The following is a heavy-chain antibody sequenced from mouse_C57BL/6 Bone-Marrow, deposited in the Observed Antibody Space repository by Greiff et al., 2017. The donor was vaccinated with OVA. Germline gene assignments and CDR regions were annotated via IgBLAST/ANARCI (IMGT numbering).Heavy chain of an antibody. J-gene: IGHJ2*01. CDR3: ARRGDSSGYVDYFDY. D-gene: IGHD3-2*02. V-gene: IGHV1-69*01. CDR2: IDPSDSYT. CDR1: GYTFTSYW. Sequence: QVQLKQSGAELVMPGASVKLSCKASGYTFTSYWMHWVKQRPGQGLEWIGEIDPSDSYTNYNQKFKGKSTLTVDKSSSTAYMQLSSLTSEDSAVYYCARRGDSSGYVDYFDYWGQGTTLTVSS.